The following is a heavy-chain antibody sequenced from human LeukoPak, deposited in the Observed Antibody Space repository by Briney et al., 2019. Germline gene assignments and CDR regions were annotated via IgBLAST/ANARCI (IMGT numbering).Heavy chain of an antibody. J-gene: IGHJ3*02. CDR2: INHSGST. V-gene: IGHV4-34*01. CDR3: ASSVSGWYGVRDAFDI. CDR1: GGSFSGYY. D-gene: IGHD6-19*01. Sequence: SETLSLTCAVYGGSFSGYYWSWIRQPPGKGLEWIGEINHSGSTNYNPSLKSRVPISVDTSKNQFSLKLSSVTDADTAVYYCASSVSGWYGVRDAFDIWGQGTMVTVSS.